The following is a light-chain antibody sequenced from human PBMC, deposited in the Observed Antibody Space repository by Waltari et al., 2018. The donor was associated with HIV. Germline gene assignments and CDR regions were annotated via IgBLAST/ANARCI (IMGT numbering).Light chain of an antibody. J-gene: IGLJ3*02. Sequence: QSVLTQPPSVSAAPGQKVTLFSSGSFPNIGKNSVSWYRQFTGTASKLLLYDNNKRDPGIPYRFAASKSGSSATLGIAGLQTGDEADYYCGTWDANLNGGVFGGGTKLTVL. CDR2: DNN. CDR1: FPNIGKNS. V-gene: IGLV1-51*01. CDR3: GTWDANLNGGV.